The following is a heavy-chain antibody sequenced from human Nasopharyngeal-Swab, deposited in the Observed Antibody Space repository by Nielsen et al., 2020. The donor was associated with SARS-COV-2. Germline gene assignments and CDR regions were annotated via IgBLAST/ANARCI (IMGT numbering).Heavy chain of an antibody. D-gene: IGHD3-3*01. J-gene: IGHJ6*02. Sequence: SETLSLTCTVSGGSISSYYWSWIRQPPGKGLEWIGYIYYSGSTNYNPSLKSRVTISVDTSKNQFSLKLSPVTAADTAVYYCARASYYDFWSGYYRSDYYGMDVWGQGTTVTVSS. CDR1: GGSISSYY. CDR3: ARASYYDFWSGYYRSDYYGMDV. CDR2: IYYSGST. V-gene: IGHV4-59*01.